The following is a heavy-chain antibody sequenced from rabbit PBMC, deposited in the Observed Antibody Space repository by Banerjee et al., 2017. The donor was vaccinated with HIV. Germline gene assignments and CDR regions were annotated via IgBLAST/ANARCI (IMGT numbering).Heavy chain of an antibody. CDR2: IDPVFGST. J-gene: IGHJ4*01. CDR1: GFDFSSYG. Sequence: QGQLVESGGGLVQPGGSLKLSCKASGFDFSSYGVSWVRQAPGKGLEWIGYIDPVFGSTYYASWVNGRFTISSHNAQNTLYLQLNSLTAADTATYFCVRDGSYDDYGDYTTYFNLWGQGTLVTVS. V-gene: IGHV1S47*01. D-gene: IGHD2-1*01. CDR3: VRDGSYDDYGDYTTYFNL.